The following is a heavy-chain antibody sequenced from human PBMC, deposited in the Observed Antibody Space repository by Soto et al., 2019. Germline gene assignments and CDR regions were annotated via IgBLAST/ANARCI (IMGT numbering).Heavy chain of an antibody. D-gene: IGHD4-4*01. CDR1: GFTFSSYW. J-gene: IGHJ1*01. V-gene: IGHV3-74*01. Sequence: PGGSLRLSCAASGFTFSSYWMHWVRQAPGKGLVWVSRINSDGSDTDYADSVKGRFTISRDNAKNALYLQMNSLRVEDTAVYYCTRNQYMTTVSSFVNWDQGTLVTVSS. CDR3: TRNQYMTTVSSFVN. CDR2: INSDGSDT.